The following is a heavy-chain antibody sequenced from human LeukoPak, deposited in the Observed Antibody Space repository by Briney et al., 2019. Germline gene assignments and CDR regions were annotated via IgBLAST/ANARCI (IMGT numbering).Heavy chain of an antibody. D-gene: IGHD3-3*01. J-gene: IGHJ4*02. CDR3: ARDRTIFGVVMIDY. CDR1: GFTFDDYG. V-gene: IGHV3-20*04. CDR2: INWNGGST. Sequence: PGGSLRLSCAASGFTFDDYGMSWVRQAPGKGLEWVSGINWNGGSTGYADSVKGRFTISRDNAKNSLYLQMNSLRAEDTALYYSARDRTIFGVVMIDYWGQGTLVTVSS.